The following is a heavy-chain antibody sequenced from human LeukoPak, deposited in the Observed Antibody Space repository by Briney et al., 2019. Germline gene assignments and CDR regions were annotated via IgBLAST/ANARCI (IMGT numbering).Heavy chain of an antibody. V-gene: IGHV4-39*01. J-gene: IGHJ4*02. D-gene: IGHD3-10*01. CDR2: IYDSGST. CDR1: GGSISSSSYY. Sequence: SETLSLTCTVSGGSISSSSYYWGWIGQPPGKGLEWIGSIYDSGSTYYNPSLKSRVTISVDTSKKQFSLKLSSVTAADTAVYYCVGGSGTDFDYWGQGTLVTVSS. CDR3: VGGSGTDFDY.